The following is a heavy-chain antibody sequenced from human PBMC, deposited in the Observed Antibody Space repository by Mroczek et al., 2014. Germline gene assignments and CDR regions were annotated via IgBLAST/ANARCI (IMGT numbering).Heavy chain of an antibody. J-gene: IGHJ4*02. CDR2: IYYSGST. CDR1: GGSISSYY. D-gene: IGHD6-19*01. CDR3: ARAVSSGWLGFDY. Sequence: QVQLQESGPGLVKPSETLSLTCTVSGGSISSYYWSWIRQPPGKGLEWIGYIYYSGSTNYNPSLKSRVTISVDTSKNQFSLKLSSVTAADTAVYYCARAVSSGWLGFDYWGQGTLVTVSS. V-gene: IGHV4-59*01.